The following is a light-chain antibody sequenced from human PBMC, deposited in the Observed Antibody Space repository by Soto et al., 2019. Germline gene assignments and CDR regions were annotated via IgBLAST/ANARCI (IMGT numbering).Light chain of an antibody. CDR1: QSSSSRY. CDR3: QHYGSSRRT. Sequence: EIVLTQSPGTLSLSPGERATLSCRASQSSSSRYLAWYQQKPGQAPRLLIYGASSRATGIPDRFSGSGSGIDFTLTISRLEPEDLAVYYCQHYGSSRRTFGQGTKVEI. J-gene: IGKJ1*01. CDR2: GAS. V-gene: IGKV3-20*01.